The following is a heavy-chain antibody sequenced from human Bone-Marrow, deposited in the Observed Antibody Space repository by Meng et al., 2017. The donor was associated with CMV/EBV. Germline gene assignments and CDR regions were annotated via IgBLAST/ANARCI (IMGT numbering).Heavy chain of an antibody. Sequence: GGSLRLSCAASGLAFGDYSMSWVRQAPGKGLEWVSIIYTGTGSSFYADSVKGRFTISRDNSKNTLYLQMNSLRAEDTAVYYCAREGGVNSRSYYYYGTDVWGQGTTVTVSS. J-gene: IGHJ6*02. CDR3: AREGGVNSRSYYYYGTDV. CDR2: IYTGTGSS. V-gene: IGHV3-23*03. CDR1: GLAFGDYS. D-gene: IGHD2/OR15-2a*01.